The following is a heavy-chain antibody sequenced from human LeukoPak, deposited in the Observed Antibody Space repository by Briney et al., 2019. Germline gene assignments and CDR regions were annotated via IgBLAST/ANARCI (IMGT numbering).Heavy chain of an antibody. Sequence: SETLSLTCTVSGGSISNYYWSWIRQPPGKGLEWIGYIYYIGSTNYNPSLKSRVTISVDTSKNQFSLKLSSVTAADTAVYYCARTKYYYDSSGYPPPFDYWGQGTLVTXSS. CDR2: IYYIGST. J-gene: IGHJ4*02. CDR3: ARTKYYYDSSGYPPPFDY. V-gene: IGHV4-59*01. D-gene: IGHD3-22*01. CDR1: GGSISNYY.